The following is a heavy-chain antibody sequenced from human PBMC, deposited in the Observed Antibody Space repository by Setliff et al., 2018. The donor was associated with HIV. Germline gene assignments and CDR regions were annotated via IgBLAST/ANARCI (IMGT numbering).Heavy chain of an antibody. CDR2: INGGNGRT. CDR1: GYTFTTYA. V-gene: IGHV1-3*01. Sequence: GASVKVSCKTSGYTFTTYAIHWVRQAPGQRLEWMGWINGGNGRTKSSERFQGRVTFSRDSSASTAQMELSSLTSEDTAVYFCARGMIRGAIITEFDSWGQGTLVTVSS. J-gene: IGHJ4*02. D-gene: IGHD3-10*01. CDR3: ARGMIRGAIITEFDS.